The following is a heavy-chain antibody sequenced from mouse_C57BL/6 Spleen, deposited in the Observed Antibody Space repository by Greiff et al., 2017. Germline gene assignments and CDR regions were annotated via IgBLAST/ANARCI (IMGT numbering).Heavy chain of an antibody. V-gene: IGHV5-17*01. J-gene: IGHJ1*03. CDR2: ISSGSSTI. CDR3: ARPTVVAPYWYFDV. Sequence: EVKLMESGGGLVKPGGSLKLSCAASGFTFSDYGMHWVRQAPEKGLEWVAYISSGSSTIYYADTVKGRFTLSRDNAKNTLFLQMTSLRSEDTAMYYCARPTVVAPYWYFDVWGTGTTVTVSS. D-gene: IGHD1-1*01. CDR1: GFTFSDYG.